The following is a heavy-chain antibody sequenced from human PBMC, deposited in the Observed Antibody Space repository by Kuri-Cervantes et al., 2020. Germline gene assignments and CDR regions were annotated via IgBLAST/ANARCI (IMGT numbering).Heavy chain of an antibody. CDR1: GYTFTSYD. CDR2: MNPNSGNT. V-gene: IGHV1-18*01. Sequence: ASVKVSCKASGYTFTSYDINWVRQATGQGLAWMGWMNPNSGNTNYAQKLQGRVTMTTDTSTSTAYMELRSLRSDDTAVYYCARVDYYDSSGSYLFYYYYYYMDVWGKGTTVTVSS. CDR3: ARVDYYDSSGSYLFYYYYYYMDV. J-gene: IGHJ6*03. D-gene: IGHD3-22*01.